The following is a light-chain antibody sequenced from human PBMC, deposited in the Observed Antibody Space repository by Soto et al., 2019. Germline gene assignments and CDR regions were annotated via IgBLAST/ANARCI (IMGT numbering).Light chain of an antibody. Sequence: EIVLTQSPGTLSLSPGERATLSCRASQSVSRSYLAWYQQKPGQAPGLLIYGASSRAIGIPDRFSGSGSGTDFTLTISRLEPEDFAVYYCQQYGDSPITFGQGTRLEIK. J-gene: IGKJ5*01. CDR1: QSVSRSY. CDR2: GAS. CDR3: QQYGDSPIT. V-gene: IGKV3-20*01.